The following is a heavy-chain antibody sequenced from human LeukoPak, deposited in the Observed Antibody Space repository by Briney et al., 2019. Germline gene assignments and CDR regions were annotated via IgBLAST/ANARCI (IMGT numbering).Heavy chain of an antibody. J-gene: IGHJ4*02. CDR2: ISGGGGST. CDR3: AKDKIVVAGNFDY. D-gene: IGHD3-22*01. CDR1: ELTLSTYA. V-gene: IGHV3-23*01. Sequence: GGSLRLSCAASELTLSTYAMSWVRQAPGKGLEWVSAISGGGGSTYYADSVKGRFIISRDNSKNTVYLQMNSLRAEDTAVYYCAKDKIVVAGNFDYWGQGTLVTVSS.